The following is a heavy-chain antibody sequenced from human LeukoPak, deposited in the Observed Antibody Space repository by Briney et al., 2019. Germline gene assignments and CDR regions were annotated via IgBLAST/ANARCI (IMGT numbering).Heavy chain of an antibody. J-gene: IGHJ4*02. V-gene: IGHV3-7*01. Sequence: GGSLRLSCAASGFTFSSYWMSWVRQAPGKGLEWVANIKQDGSEKYYVDSVKGRFTISRDNAKNSLYLQMNSLRAEDRAVYYCAREGRYFDWALRGFDYWGQGTLVTVSS. D-gene: IGHD3-9*01. CDR1: GFTFSSYW. CDR2: IKQDGSEK. CDR3: AREGRYFDWALRGFDY.